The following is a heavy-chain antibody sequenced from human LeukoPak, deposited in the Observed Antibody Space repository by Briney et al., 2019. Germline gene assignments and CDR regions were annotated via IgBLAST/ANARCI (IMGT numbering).Heavy chain of an antibody. V-gene: IGHV1-8*01. CDR3: ARGPKLEPLDY. CDR1: GYTFTSYD. Sequence: GASVKVSCKTSGYTFTSYDINWVRQATGQGLEWLGWMSPNNGDTGYAQKFQGRVTMTRDTSTSTVYMELSSLRSEDTAVYYCARGPKLEPLDYWGQGTLVTVSS. CDR2: MSPNNGDT. J-gene: IGHJ4*02. D-gene: IGHD1-1*01.